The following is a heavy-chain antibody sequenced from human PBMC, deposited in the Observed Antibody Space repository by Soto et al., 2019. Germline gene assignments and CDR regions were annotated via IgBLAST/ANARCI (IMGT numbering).Heavy chain of an antibody. CDR2: ISSSSRVI. Sequence: EVQLVESGGGLVQPGGSLRLSCAGSGFTFNTYSMNWVRQAPGKGLEWVSYISSSSRVIFYADSVKGRFTISRDNAKNSLYLQMNSLRAEDTAVYYCARDLGAVAGSLFFDYWGQGTLVTVAS. CDR3: ARDLGAVAGSLFFDY. CDR1: GFTFNTYS. J-gene: IGHJ4*02. V-gene: IGHV3-48*01. D-gene: IGHD6-19*01.